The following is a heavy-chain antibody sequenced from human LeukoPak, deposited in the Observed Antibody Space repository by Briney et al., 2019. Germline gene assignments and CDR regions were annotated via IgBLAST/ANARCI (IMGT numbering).Heavy chain of an antibody. D-gene: IGHD3-22*01. CDR3: ARGWDYDSGGRPTAYVY. J-gene: IGHJ4*02. CDR1: GGTFSNYA. Sequence: SVKVSCKASGGTFSNYAINWVRQAPGPGLEWMGGIIPIFGTANYAQKFQGRVTIIAGESTSTVYMELNSLKSEDTAVYYCARGWDYDSGGRPTAYVYWGQGTLVTVSS. V-gene: IGHV1-69*13. CDR2: IIPIFGTA.